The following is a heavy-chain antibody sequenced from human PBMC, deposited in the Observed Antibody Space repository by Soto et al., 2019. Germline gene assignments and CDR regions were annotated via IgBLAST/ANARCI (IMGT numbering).Heavy chain of an antibody. CDR1: GGTFSSYA. V-gene: IGHV1-69*01. Sequence: QVQLVQSGAEVKKSGSSVKVSCKASGGTFSSYAISWVRQAPGQGLEWMGGIIPIFGTANYAQKFQGRVTITADESTSTAYMELSSLRSEDTAVYYCARDGFNDDILTGYRFYNWFDPWGQGTLVTVSS. CDR3: ARDGFNDDILTGYRFYNWFDP. CDR2: IIPIFGTA. D-gene: IGHD3-9*01. J-gene: IGHJ5*02.